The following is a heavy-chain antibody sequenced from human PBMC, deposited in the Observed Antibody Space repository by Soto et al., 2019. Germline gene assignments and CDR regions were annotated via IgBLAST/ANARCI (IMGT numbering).Heavy chain of an antibody. CDR1: GYTFTSYG. V-gene: IGHV1-18*01. CDR2: ISAYNGNT. CDR3: ARDPTGADYGDYGGSENWFDP. D-gene: IGHD4-17*01. Sequence: ASVKVSCKASGYTFTSYGISWVRQAPGQGLEWMGWISAYNGNTNYAQKLQGRVTMTTDTSTSTAYMELRSLRSDDTAVYYCARDPTGADYGDYGGSENWFDPWGQGTLVTVSS. J-gene: IGHJ5*02.